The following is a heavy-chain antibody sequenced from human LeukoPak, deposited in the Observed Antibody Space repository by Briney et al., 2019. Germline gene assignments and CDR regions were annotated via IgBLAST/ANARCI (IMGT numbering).Heavy chain of an antibody. CDR2: IYFSGTT. J-gene: IGHJ4*02. CDR3: ARAGARATDFDY. CDR1: GGSISSCY. V-gene: IGHV4-59*01. D-gene: IGHD3-10*01. Sequence: SETLSLTCTVSGGSISSCYWSWIRQPPGKGLEWIGYIYFSGTTNYNPSLKSRVTMSLDTSKNQFSLKPNSVTAADTAVYYCARAGARATDFDYWGQGTLVTVSS.